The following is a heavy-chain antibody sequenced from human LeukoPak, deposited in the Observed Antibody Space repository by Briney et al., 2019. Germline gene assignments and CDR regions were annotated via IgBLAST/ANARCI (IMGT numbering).Heavy chain of an antibody. V-gene: IGHV1-8*01. Sequence: ASVTVSFTASGYTFTNYDIHWVRQAAGPGLERMGWMNPNSAHTGHAQKFQGRVTMTRDTSVSTAYMELSGLTSEDTAMYYCARGPALHSKWVGGRWFDPWGQGTLVTVS. CDR1: GYTFTNYD. J-gene: IGHJ5*02. CDR3: ARGPALHSKWVGGRWFDP. CDR2: MNPNSAHT. D-gene: IGHD1-26*01.